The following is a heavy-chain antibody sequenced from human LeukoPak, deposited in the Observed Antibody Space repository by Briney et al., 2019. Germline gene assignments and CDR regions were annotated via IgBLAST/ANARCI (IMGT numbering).Heavy chain of an antibody. V-gene: IGHV3-23*01. CDR3: AKSSRYGTGWYGKIDY. Sequence: GGSLRLSGAASGFAFSSHAMSGVRQAPGKGLEWVSAITDSGGNRQYTDSVKGRFTISRDNSKNTLYLQMDSLRADDTAVYYCAKSSRYGTGWYGKIDYWGQGTLATVSS. D-gene: IGHD6-19*01. CDR2: ITDSGGNR. CDR1: GFAFSSHA. J-gene: IGHJ4*02.